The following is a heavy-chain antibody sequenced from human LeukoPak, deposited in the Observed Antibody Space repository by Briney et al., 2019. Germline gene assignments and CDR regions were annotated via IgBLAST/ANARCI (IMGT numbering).Heavy chain of an antibody. CDR3: ARGPIVVVPAARSDWFDP. V-gene: IGHV1-3*01. Sequence: GASVKVSCKASGYTFTSYAMHWVRQAPGQRLEWVGWINAGNGNTEYSQKFQGRVTITRDTSASTAYMELSSLRSEDTAVYYCARGPIVVVPAARSDWFDPWGQGTLVTVSS. J-gene: IGHJ5*02. CDR2: INAGNGNT. D-gene: IGHD2-2*01. CDR1: GYTFTSYA.